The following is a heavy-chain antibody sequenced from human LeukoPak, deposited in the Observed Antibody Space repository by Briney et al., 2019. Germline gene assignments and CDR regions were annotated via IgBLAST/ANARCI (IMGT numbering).Heavy chain of an antibody. J-gene: IGHJ6*03. CDR1: GYSFTSYW. D-gene: IGHD5-12*01. V-gene: IGHV5-51*01. CDR2: ICPGDSDT. CDR3: ARNNRATDDYYYYYMDV. Sequence: GESLKISCKGSGYSFTSYWIGWVRQMPGKGLEWMGIICPGDSDTRYSPSFQGQVTISADKSISTAYLQWSSLKASDTAMYYCARNNRATDDYYYYYMDVWGKGTTVTVSS.